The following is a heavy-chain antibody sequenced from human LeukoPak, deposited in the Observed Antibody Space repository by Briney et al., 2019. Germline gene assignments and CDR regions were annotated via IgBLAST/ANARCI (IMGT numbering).Heavy chain of an antibody. D-gene: IGHD2-2*03. CDR2: FDPEDGET. V-gene: IGHV1-24*01. CDR1: GYTLTELS. J-gene: IGHJ4*02. Sequence: ASVKVSCKVSGYTLTELSMHWVRQAPGKGLEWMGGFDPEDGETIYAQKFQGRDTMTEDTSTDTAYMELSSLRSEDTAVYYCATYGYCSSTSCYGRPSPFDYWGQGTLVTVSS. CDR3: ATYGYCSSTSCYGRPSPFDY.